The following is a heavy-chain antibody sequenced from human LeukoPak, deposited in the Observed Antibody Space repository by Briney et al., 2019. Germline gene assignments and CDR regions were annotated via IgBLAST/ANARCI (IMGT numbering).Heavy chain of an antibody. CDR3: ARDGLGSIGAFDY. V-gene: IGHV3-9*01. J-gene: IGHJ4*02. D-gene: IGHD3-22*01. CDR1: GFTFDDYA. CDR2: ISWNSGSI. Sequence: GGSLRLSCAASGFTFDDYAMHWVRQAPGKGLEWVSGISWNSGSIGYADSVKGRFTISRDNAKNSLYLQMNSLRAEDTAVYYCARDGLGSIGAFDYWGQGTLVTVSS.